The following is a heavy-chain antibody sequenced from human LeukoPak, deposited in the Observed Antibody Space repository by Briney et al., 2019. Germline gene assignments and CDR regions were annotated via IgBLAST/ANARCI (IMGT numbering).Heavy chain of an antibody. J-gene: IGHJ4*02. CDR3: AKIPGRQGGY. CDR2: IGGRDGST. Sequence: PGGSLRLSCAASGFTFSSYGMSWVRQAPGRGLEWVSAIGGRDGSTYYADSVKGRFTISRDNSKNTLYLQMNSLRAEDTAVYYCAKIPGRQGGYWGQGTLVTVSS. V-gene: IGHV3-23*01. D-gene: IGHD2-21*01. CDR1: GFTFSSYG.